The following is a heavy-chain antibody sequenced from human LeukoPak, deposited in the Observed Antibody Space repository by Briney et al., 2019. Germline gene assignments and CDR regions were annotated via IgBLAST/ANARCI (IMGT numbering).Heavy chain of an antibody. CDR1: GYSFTSYW. J-gene: IGHJ4*02. CDR3: ARLEGYYDSSGYYLVSYFDY. Sequence: GDSLKISCKGSGYSFTSYWIGCVRQMPGKGLEWMWGMCPHASETRYSQSFQGQVTISADKSISTAYLQWSSLKASDTAMYYCARLEGYYDSSGYYLVSYFDYWGPGSLVTVSS. D-gene: IGHD3-22*01. V-gene: IGHV5-51*01. CDR2: MCPHASET.